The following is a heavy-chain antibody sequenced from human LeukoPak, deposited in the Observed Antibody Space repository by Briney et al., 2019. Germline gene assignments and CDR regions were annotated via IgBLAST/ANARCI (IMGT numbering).Heavy chain of an antibody. CDR1: GFTVSSNY. V-gene: IGHV3-23*05. J-gene: IGHJ5*01. CDR3: TKGGGADWFDS. CDR2: ITNNGITT. Sequence: PGGSLRLSCAASGFTVSSNYMSWVRQAPGKGLEWVSTITNNGITTYYTDSVRGRFTISREDSRNTLYLQMNTLSADDTAVYYCTKGGGADWFDSWGPGTEVTVSS. D-gene: IGHD1-26*01.